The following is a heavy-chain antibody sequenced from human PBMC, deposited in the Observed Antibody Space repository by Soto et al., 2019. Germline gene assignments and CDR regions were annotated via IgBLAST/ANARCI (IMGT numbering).Heavy chain of an antibody. J-gene: IGHJ5*02. CDR2: IIPILGIA. CDR1: GGTFSSYT. Sequence: QVQLVQSGAEVKKPGSSVKVSCKASGGTFSSYTISWVRQAPGQGLEWMGRIIPILGIANYAQKFQGRVTITGDKSTSTAYMGRGSLRSEDTAVYYCARGGGGILTGPTGWFDPWGQGTLVTVSS. V-gene: IGHV1-69*02. CDR3: ARGGGGILTGPTGWFDP. D-gene: IGHD3-9*01.